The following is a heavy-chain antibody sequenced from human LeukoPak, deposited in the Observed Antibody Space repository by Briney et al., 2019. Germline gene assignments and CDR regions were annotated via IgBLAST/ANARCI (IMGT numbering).Heavy chain of an antibody. V-gene: IGHV4-39*07. CDR2: AYYSGST. D-gene: IGHD6-13*01. J-gene: IGHJ3*02. CDR1: GGSISSSSYY. CDR3: ARGLSSWWAFDI. Sequence: PSETLSLTCTVSGGSISSSSYYWGWIRQPPGKGLEWIGSAYYSGSTYHNPSLKSRVTISVDTSKNQFSLKLSSVTAADTAVYYCARGLSSWWAFDIWGQGTMVTVSS.